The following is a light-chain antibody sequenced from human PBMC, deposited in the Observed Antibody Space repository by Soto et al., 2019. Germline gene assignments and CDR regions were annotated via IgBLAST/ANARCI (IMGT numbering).Light chain of an antibody. CDR2: AAY. CDR1: QAIRND. V-gene: IGKV1-17*01. J-gene: IGKJ1*01. Sequence: SVGDRVTITCRASQAIRNDVGWYQHKPGQAPKRLIYAAYNLQSGVPSRFSGSGSGTEFTLTISSLQPEDFATYYCLQHNSYPRTFGRGTKVEIK. CDR3: LQHNSYPRT.